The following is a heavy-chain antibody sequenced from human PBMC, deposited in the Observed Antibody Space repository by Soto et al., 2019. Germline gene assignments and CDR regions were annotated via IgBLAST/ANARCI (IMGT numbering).Heavy chain of an antibody. CDR3: ARVNPQRFLEWLSFDY. J-gene: IGHJ4*02. V-gene: IGHV4-61*01. CDR2: IYYSGST. Sequence: SETLSLTCTVSGGSVSSGSYYWSWIRQPPGKGLEWIGYIYYSGSTNYNPSLKSRVTISVDTSKNQFSLKLSSVTAADTAVYCCARVNPQRFLEWLSFDYWGQGTLVTVSS. CDR1: GGSVSSGSYY. D-gene: IGHD3-3*01.